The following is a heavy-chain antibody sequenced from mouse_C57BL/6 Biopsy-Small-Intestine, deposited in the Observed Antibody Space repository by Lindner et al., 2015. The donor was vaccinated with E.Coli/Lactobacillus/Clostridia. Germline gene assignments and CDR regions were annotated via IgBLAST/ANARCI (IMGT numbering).Heavy chain of an antibody. CDR2: INPSTGGT. J-gene: IGHJ1*03. CDR3: ARDYGSPYWYFDV. D-gene: IGHD1-1*01. Sequence: VQLQESGPELVKPGASVKISCKASGYSFTGYYMNWVKQSPEKSLEWIGEINPSTGGTTYNQKFKAKATLTVDKSSSTAYMQLKSLTSEDSAVYYCARDYGSPYWYFDVWGTGTTVTVSS. CDR1: GYSFTGYY. V-gene: IGHV1-42*01.